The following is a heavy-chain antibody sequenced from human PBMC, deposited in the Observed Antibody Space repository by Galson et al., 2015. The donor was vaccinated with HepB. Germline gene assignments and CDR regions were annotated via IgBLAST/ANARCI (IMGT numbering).Heavy chain of an antibody. CDR2: ISSSSSYI. CDR3: ARDLGLGTTSYYYYGMDV. J-gene: IGHJ6*02. D-gene: IGHD1-7*01. Sequence: SLRLSCAASGFTFSSYSMNWVRQAPGKGLEWVSSISSSSSYIYYADSVKGRFTISRDNAKNSLYLQMNSLRAEDTAVYYCARDLGLGTTSYYYYGMDVWGQGTTVTVSS. CDR1: GFTFSSYS. V-gene: IGHV3-21*01.